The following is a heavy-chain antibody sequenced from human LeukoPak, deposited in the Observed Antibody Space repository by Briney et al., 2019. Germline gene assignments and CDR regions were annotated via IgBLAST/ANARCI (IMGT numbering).Heavy chain of an antibody. CDR3: ARERTTVTTSYMDV. Sequence: PGGSLRLSCATSGFTFRNYAMSWVRQAPGKGLEWVSSISSSSSYIYYADSVKGRFTISRDNAKNSLYLQMNSLRAEDTAVYYCARERTTVTTSYMDVWGKGTTVTVSS. D-gene: IGHD4-17*01. CDR2: ISSSSSYI. V-gene: IGHV3-21*01. CDR1: GFTFRNYA. J-gene: IGHJ6*03.